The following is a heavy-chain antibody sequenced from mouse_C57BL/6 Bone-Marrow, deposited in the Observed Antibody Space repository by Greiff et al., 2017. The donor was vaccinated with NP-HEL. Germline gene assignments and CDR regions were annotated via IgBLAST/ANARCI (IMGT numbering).Heavy chain of an antibody. Sequence: EVMLVESGAELVRPGASVKLSCTASGFNIKDDYMHWVKQRPEQGLEWIGWIDPENGDTEYASKFQGKATITADTSSNTAYLQLSSLTSEDTAVYYCTLTGFDYWGQGTTLTVSS. CDR1: GFNIKDDY. D-gene: IGHD4-1*01. J-gene: IGHJ2*01. V-gene: IGHV14-4*01. CDR2: IDPENGDT. CDR3: TLTGFDY.